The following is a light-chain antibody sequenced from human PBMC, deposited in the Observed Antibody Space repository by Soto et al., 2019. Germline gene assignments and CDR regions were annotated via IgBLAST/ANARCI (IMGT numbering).Light chain of an antibody. Sequence: DIQMTQSPSSLSASVGDRVTITCQASQNINIYLNWYQQSPGRDPKLLIYDASSLEKGVPSRFSGTGSGTHFTLTISSLQPEDIATYYCQPYDDLPFTFGPGTKVDIK. J-gene: IGKJ3*01. CDR1: QNINIY. V-gene: IGKV1-33*01. CDR3: QPYDDLPFT. CDR2: DAS.